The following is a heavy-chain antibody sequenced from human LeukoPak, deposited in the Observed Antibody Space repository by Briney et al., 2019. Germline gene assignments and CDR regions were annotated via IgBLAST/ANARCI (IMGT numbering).Heavy chain of an antibody. Sequence: PGGSLRLTCATSGFTFSNYWMSWVRQAPGKGLEWMAKRKEDGSEKKYVDSVKGRFTISRDNAENAVHLEMNSLRAEDTAVYYCTRIYLYESSGYRPSDYWGQGTLVTVSS. V-gene: IGHV3-7*01. CDR2: RKEDGSEK. CDR3: TRIYLYESSGYRPSDY. D-gene: IGHD3-22*01. CDR1: GFTFSNYW. J-gene: IGHJ4*02.